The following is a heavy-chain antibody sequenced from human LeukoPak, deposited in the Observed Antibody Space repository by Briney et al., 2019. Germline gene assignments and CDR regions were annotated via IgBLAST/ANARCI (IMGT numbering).Heavy chain of an antibody. CDR2: FYYSGST. CDR1: GDSISSYY. Sequence: SETLSLTCSISGDSISSYYWNWLRQPPGRGLEWIGYFYYSGSTNYNPSLKSRVTMSVDTSKNQFSLKLSSATAADTAVYYCARDALWFGELLYSNWFDPWSQGTLVTVSS. V-gene: IGHV4-59*12. D-gene: IGHD3-10*01. CDR3: ARDALWFGELLYSNWFDP. J-gene: IGHJ5*02.